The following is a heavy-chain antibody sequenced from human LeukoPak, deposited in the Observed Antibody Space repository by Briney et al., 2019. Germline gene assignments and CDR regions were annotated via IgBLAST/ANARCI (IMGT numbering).Heavy chain of an antibody. V-gene: IGHV3-7*01. CDR2: INPDGDGM. Sequence: GGSLGLSCTASGFTFSRPWMNWIRQAPGKGLEWVANINPDGDGMRFVDSVKGRFTMSRDNAQSSLHLQMNSLRVEDTAFYYCAAWTDRGYSYWGQGVLVTVSS. D-gene: IGHD5-12*01. CDR1: GFTFSRPW. CDR3: AAWTDRGYSY. J-gene: IGHJ4*02.